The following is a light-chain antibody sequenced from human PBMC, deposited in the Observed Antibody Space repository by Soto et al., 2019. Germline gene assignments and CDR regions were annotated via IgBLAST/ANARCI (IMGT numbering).Light chain of an antibody. CDR1: QSISSW. CDR2: DAS. CDR3: QQYNSYWVT. J-gene: IGKJ1*01. V-gene: IGKV1-5*01. Sequence: DIQMTQSPSTLSASVGDRVTITCRASQSISSWLAWYQQKPGKAPKLLIYDASRLESGVPSRFSGSGSGTEFTLTISSLQPDDFAAYFCQQYNSYWVTFGQGTKVEI.